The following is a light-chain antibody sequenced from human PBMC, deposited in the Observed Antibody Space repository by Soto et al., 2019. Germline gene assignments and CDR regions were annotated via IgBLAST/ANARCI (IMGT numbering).Light chain of an antibody. CDR3: QQYGSSALYT. CDR1: QSVSSSY. Sequence: EIVLTQSPGTLSLSPGERATLSCRASQSVSSSYLAWYQQKPGQAPRLLIYGASGRATGIPDRFSGSGSGTDFTLTISRLKPEDFAVYYCQQYGSSALYTFGQGTKLEIK. J-gene: IGKJ2*01. V-gene: IGKV3-20*01. CDR2: GAS.